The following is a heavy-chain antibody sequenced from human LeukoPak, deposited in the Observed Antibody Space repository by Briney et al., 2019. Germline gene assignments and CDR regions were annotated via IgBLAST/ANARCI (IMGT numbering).Heavy chain of an antibody. CDR3: AKDPWGLDGFDI. CDR2: ISGSGGST. D-gene: IGHD7-27*01. J-gene: IGHJ3*02. Sequence: PGGSLRLSCAASGFTFSSYALSWVRPAPGKGLEWVSAISGSGGSTYYADSVKGRFTISRDNSKNTLYLQMNSLRAEDTAVYYCAKDPWGLDGFDIWGQGTMVTVSS. CDR1: GFTFSSYA. V-gene: IGHV3-23*01.